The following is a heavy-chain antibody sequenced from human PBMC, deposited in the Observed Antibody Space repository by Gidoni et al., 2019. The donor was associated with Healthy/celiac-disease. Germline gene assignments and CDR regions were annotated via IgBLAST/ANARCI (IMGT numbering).Heavy chain of an antibody. CDR1: GVSISSGSYY. Sequence: QVQLQESGPGMVKPSQTLSLTCTVSGVSISSGSYYWSWIRQPAGKGLEWIGRIYTSGSTNYNPTLKSRVTISVDTSKNQFSLKLSAVTAADTAVYYCARLGEVGWYFDLWGRGTLVTVSS. V-gene: IGHV4-61*02. D-gene: IGHD3-16*01. J-gene: IGHJ2*01. CDR2: IYTSGST. CDR3: ARLGEVGWYFDL.